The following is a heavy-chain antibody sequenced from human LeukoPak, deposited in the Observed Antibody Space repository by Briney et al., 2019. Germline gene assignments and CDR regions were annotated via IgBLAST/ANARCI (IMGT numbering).Heavy chain of an antibody. CDR3: ARGLTYYYYYGMDV. Sequence: SETLSLTCTVSGGSISSSFYYWGWIRQPPGKGLEWIGSIYHSGSTYYNPSLKSRVTISVDTSRNQFSLNLSSVTAADTAVYYCARGLTYYYYYGMDVWGQGTTVTVSS. V-gene: IGHV4-39*01. D-gene: IGHD4/OR15-4a*01. CDR1: GGSISSSFYY. CDR2: IYHSGST. J-gene: IGHJ6*02.